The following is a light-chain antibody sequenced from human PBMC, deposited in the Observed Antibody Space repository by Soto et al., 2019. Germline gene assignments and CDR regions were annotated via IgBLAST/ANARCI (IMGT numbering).Light chain of an antibody. CDR2: GNS. J-gene: IGLJ1*01. V-gene: IGLV1-40*01. CDR1: SSNIGAGFD. CDR3: QSYDSSLSAYV. Sequence: SVLTQPPSVSGAPGQRVTISCTGSSSNIGAGFDVHWYQQLPGTAPKLLVYGNSNRPSGAPDRFSGSKSGTSASLAVTGLQAEDEADYYCQSYDSSLSAYVFGTGT.